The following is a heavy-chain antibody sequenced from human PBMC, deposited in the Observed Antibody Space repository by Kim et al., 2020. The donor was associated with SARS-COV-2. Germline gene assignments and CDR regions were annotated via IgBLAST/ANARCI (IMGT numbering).Heavy chain of an antibody. D-gene: IGHD4-17*01. J-gene: IGHJ6*02. CDR2: IYYSGST. V-gene: IGHV4-30-4*01. CDR1: GGSISSGDYY. CDR3: AREGDFYGDSQGMDV. Sequence: SETLSLTCTVSGGSISSGDYYWSWIRQPPGKGLEWIGYIYYSGSTYYNPSLKSRVTISVDTSKNQFSLKLSSVTAADTAVYYCAREGDFYGDSQGMDVWGQGTTVTVSS.